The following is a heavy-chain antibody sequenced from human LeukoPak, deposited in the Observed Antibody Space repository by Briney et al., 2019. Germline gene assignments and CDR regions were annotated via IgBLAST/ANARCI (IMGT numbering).Heavy chain of an antibody. J-gene: IGHJ5*02. CDR2: IYYSGST. D-gene: IGHD3-22*01. V-gene: IGHV4-39*01. Sequence: KPSETLSLTCTVSGGSISSSSYYWGWIRQPPGKGLEWIGSIYYSGSTYYNPSLKSRVTISVDTSKNQFSLKLSSVTAADTAVYYCARLGEKYYYDSSGYYSWFDPWGQGTLVTVSS. CDR1: GGSISSSSYY. CDR3: ARLGEKYYYDSSGYYSWFDP.